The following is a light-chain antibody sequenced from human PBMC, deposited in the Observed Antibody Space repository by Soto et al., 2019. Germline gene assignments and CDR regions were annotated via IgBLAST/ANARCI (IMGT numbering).Light chain of an antibody. V-gene: IGKV4-1*01. CDR3: QQYLKVPLT. CDR2: WAS. J-gene: IGKJ4*01. Sequence: DIVMTQSPDSLAVSLGERATVSCRSSQSVLYSLNNRNYLAWYQQKPGQPPKLLIYWASTRESGVPDRFSGSGAGTDFTLIISSLQDEDVAVYFCQQYLKVPLTFCGGTKVGIK. CDR1: QSVLYSLNNRNY.